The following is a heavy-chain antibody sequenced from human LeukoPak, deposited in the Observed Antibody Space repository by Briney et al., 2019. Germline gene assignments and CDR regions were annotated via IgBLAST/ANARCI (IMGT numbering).Heavy chain of an antibody. D-gene: IGHD5-24*01. J-gene: IGHJ6*01. CDR3: AREMAAFVDTKGSYYYGMDV. V-gene: IGHV1-18*01. CDR2: INPFNGDT. Sequence: GASVKVSCKASGYIFTTHGISWLRRAPGQGLEWMGWINPFNGDTKYPQKFQGRVTMTTDTSTSTAYMEIRSLRFDDTAVYYCAREMAAFVDTKGSYYYGMDVWGQGTTVTVSS. CDR1: GYIFTTHG.